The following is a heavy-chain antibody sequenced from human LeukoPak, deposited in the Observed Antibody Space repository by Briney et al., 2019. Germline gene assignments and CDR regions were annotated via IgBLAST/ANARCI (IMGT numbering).Heavy chain of an antibody. D-gene: IGHD3-22*01. CDR3: ARNSYYYDSSGQRYDY. Sequence: GGSLRLSCAASGFTFSSYWMSWVRQAPGKGLEWVANIKQDGSNKYYADSVKGRFTISRDNSKNTLYLQMNSLRAEDTAVYYCARNSYYYDSSGQRYDYWGQGTLVTVSS. V-gene: IGHV3-7*01. CDR1: GFTFSSYW. J-gene: IGHJ4*02. CDR2: IKQDGSNK.